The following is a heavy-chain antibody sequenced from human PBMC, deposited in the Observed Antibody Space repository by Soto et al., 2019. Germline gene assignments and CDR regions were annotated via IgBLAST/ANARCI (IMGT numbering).Heavy chain of an antibody. D-gene: IGHD2-8*01. J-gene: IGHJ4*02. Sequence: EVQLLESGGGLVQPGGSLRRSCAVSGLTFRNHAMSWVRQAPGKGLEWVSTIAPIGYSTHYAGSVEGRFTISRDDSKRTLDLQMNSLRADDTAVYYCVSWVSPHFDYWGKGPLVSVSS. CDR3: VSWVSPHFDY. CDR1: GLTFRNHA. CDR2: IAPIGYST. V-gene: IGHV3-23*01.